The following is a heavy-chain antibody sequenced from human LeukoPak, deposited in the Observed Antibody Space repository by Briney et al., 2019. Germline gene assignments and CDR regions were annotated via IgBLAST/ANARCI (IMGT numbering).Heavy chain of an antibody. D-gene: IGHD3-22*01. CDR1: GYTFTGYY. V-gene: IGHV1-2*02. Sequence: GASVKVSCKASGYTFTGYYMHWVRQAPGQGLEWMGWINPNSGGTNYAQKFQGRVTMTEDTSTDTAYMELSSLRSEDTAVYYCAMGYYDSSGYYVDYWGQGTLVTVSS. CDR3: AMGYYDSSGYYVDY. CDR2: INPNSGGT. J-gene: IGHJ4*02.